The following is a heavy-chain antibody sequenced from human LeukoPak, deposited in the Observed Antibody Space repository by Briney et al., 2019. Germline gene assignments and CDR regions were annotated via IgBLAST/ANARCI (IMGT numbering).Heavy chain of an antibody. CDR3: AKDRDIVVAPLFDY. Sequence: GGSLRLSCAASGFTFSSYAMSWVRQAPGKGLEWFSSISGNGGSTYDADSVKGRFTISRDNSKNTLYLQMNSLRAEDTAVYYCAKDRDIVVAPLFDYWGQGTLVTVFS. CDR2: ISGNGGST. J-gene: IGHJ4*02. CDR1: GFTFSSYA. D-gene: IGHD2-2*01. V-gene: IGHV3-23*01.